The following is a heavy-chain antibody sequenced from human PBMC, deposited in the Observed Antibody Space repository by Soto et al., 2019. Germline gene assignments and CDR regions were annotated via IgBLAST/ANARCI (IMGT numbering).Heavy chain of an antibody. CDR3: ARGWMYAPRFDP. Sequence: QLQLQESGSGLVKPSQTLSLTCAVSGGSISSGGYSWSWIRQPPGKGPEWLGYIYQSGITYYNPSLRSPVTISVYRSKNQFSLKLSSVTAAATAVSYSARGWMYAPRFDPWGQRHLVTV. CDR1: GGSISSGGYS. J-gene: IGHJ5*02. V-gene: IGHV4-30-2*01. CDR2: IYQSGIT. D-gene: IGHD2-8*01.